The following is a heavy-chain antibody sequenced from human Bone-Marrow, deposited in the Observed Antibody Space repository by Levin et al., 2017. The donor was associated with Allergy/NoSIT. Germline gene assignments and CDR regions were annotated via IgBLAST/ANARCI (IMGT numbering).Heavy chain of an antibody. CDR3: ARERLDSFDS. J-gene: IGHJ4*02. CDR1: GASISTDNDY. CDR2: ISYSGST. D-gene: IGHD1-1*01. V-gene: IGHV4-31*03. Sequence: KPGGSLRLSCTVSGASISTDNDYWSWIRQHPGKGLEWIGYISYSGSTYYNPSLKSRLTMSLDTSKSQFSLGLTSVTAADTAVYFCARERLDSFDSWGQGTLVTVSS.